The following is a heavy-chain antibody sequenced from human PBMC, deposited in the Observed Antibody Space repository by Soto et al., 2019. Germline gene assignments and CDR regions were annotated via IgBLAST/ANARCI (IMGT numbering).Heavy chain of an antibody. J-gene: IGHJ4*02. CDR3: AKDSEVAMIVVVIKGELDY. Sequence: GGSLRLSCAASGFTFSSYAMSWVRQAPGKGLEWVSAISGSGGSTYYADSMKGRFTISRDNSKNTLYLQMNSLRAEDTAVYYCAKDSEVAMIVVVIKGELDYWGRGTLVTVSS. V-gene: IGHV3-23*01. D-gene: IGHD3-22*01. CDR1: GFTFSSYA. CDR2: ISGSGGST.